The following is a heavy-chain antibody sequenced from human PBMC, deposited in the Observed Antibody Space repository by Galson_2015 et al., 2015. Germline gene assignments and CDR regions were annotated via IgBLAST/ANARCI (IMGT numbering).Heavy chain of an antibody. J-gene: IGHJ3*02. D-gene: IGHD4-23*01. CDR2: ISSSGSPI. CDR1: GFTFSSYE. CDR3: ARGDGNSVFYAFDI. V-gene: IGHV3-48*03. Sequence: SLRLSCAASGFTFSSYEMNWVRQAPGKGLEWLSYISSSGSPIYYADSVMGRFTISRDNAKNSLYLQMNSLRAEDTALYYCARGDGNSVFYAFDIWGQGTLVSVSS.